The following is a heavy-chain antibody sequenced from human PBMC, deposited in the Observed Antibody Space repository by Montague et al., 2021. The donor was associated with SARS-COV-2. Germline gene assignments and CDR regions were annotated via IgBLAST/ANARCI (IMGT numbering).Heavy chain of an antibody. CDR1: GGSISSYY. CDR2: INYSGST. Sequence: ETLSLICTVSGGSISSYYWSWIRQPPGKGLERIGYINYSGSTNYNSSLKSRVTISLDTSKYQYSLKLNTVTAADTAEYYCARGSYGPYSFDIWGQGTMVTVSS. V-gene: IGHV4-59*01. D-gene: IGHD5-18*01. J-gene: IGHJ3*02. CDR3: ARGSYGPYSFDI.